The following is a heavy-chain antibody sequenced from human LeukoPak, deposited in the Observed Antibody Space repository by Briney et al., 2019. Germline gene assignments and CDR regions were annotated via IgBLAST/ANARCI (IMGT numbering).Heavy chain of an antibody. Sequence: PSETLSLTCAVYGGSFSGYYWSWIRQPPGKGLEWIGEINHSGSTNYNPSLKSRVTISVDTSKNQFSLKLSSVTAADTAVYYCARAPLGDYYGSGSVIDYWGQGTLVTVSS. CDR1: GGSFSGYY. V-gene: IGHV4-34*01. CDR2: INHSGST. CDR3: ARAPLGDYYGSGSVIDY. D-gene: IGHD3-10*01. J-gene: IGHJ4*02.